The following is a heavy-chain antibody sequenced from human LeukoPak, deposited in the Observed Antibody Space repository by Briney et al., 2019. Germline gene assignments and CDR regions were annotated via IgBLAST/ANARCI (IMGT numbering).Heavy chain of an antibody. CDR3: ARDLGYDSSGYFPWFDP. CDR2: IYYSGST. CDR1: GGSISSSSYY. J-gene: IGHJ5*02. D-gene: IGHD3-22*01. V-gene: IGHV4-39*07. Sequence: PSETLSLTCTVSGGSISSSSYYWGWIRQPPGKGLEWIGSIYYSGSTYYNPSLKSRVTISVDTSKNQFSLKLSSVTAADTAVYYCARDLGYDSSGYFPWFDPWGQGTLVTVSS.